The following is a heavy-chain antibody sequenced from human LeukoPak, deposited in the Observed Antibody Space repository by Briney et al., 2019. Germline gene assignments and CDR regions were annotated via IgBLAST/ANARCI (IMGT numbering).Heavy chain of an antibody. J-gene: IGHJ4*02. CDR1: GGSISRYY. CDR3: ARGETTVTTQFDY. CDR2: IYYSGST. V-gene: IGHV4-59*01. D-gene: IGHD4-17*01. Sequence: SETLSLTCTVSGGSISRYYWSWIRQPPGKGLEWIGYIYYSGSTNYNPSLKSRVTISVDTSKNQFSLKLSSVTAADTAVYYCARGETTVTTQFDYWGQGTLVTVSS.